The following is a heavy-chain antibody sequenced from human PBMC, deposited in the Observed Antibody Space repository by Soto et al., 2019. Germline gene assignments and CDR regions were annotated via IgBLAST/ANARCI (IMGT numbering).Heavy chain of an antibody. D-gene: IGHD6-25*01. V-gene: IGHV3-9*01. CDR1: GFNFGNYA. CDR3: AKDKGGTPYYIDS. CDR2: INWNSDKV. Sequence: VLLVESGGGLVQPGRSLRLSCAVSGFNFGNYAMHWVRQAPGKGLEWVAAINWNSDKVAYAGSVLGRFTIFRDSAKNSLHLQMNDLTTEDTALYYCAKDKGGTPYYIDSWGQRILVTVSS. J-gene: IGHJ4*02.